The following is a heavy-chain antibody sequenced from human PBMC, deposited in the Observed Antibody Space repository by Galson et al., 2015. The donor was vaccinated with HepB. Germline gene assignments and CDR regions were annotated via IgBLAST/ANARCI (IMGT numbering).Heavy chain of an antibody. V-gene: IGHV3-21*01. D-gene: IGHD6-19*01. CDR3: AREDKNVAVAALDS. Sequence: SLRLSCAASGFTFSNYKVHWVRQAPGKGLEWVSSISSSSSYIYYADSVKGRFTISRDNAKNSLYLQMNSLRAEDTAVYYCAREDKNVAVAALDSWGQGTMVIVSS. CDR2: ISSSSSYI. J-gene: IGHJ4*02. CDR1: GFTFSNYK.